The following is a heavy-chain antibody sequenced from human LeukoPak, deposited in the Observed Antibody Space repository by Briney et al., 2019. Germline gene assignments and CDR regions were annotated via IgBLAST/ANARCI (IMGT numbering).Heavy chain of an antibody. CDR2: IYPGDSDT. D-gene: IGHD6-19*01. CDR3: VIGVDSSGWDDAFDI. Sequence: GESLKISCKGSGYSFTSYWIGWVRQMPGKGLEWMGIIYPGDSDTRYSPSFQGQVTISADKSISTAYLQWSSLKASDTAMYYCVIGVDSSGWDDAFDIWGQGTMVTVSS. J-gene: IGHJ3*02. V-gene: IGHV5-51*01. CDR1: GYSFTSYW.